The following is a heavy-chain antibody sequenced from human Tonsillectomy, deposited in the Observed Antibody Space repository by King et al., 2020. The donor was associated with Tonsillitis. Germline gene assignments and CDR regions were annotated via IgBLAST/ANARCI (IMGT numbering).Heavy chain of an antibody. CDR3: ARGRGGGGSGWNGGYFDY. CDR1: GFSLSTSGVG. CDR2: IYWDDDK. Sequence: TLKESGPTLVKPTQTLTVTCTFSGFSLSTSGVGVGWIRQPPGKAPEWLALIYWDDDKRYSPSLKSRLSITKDTSKNLVVLAMTNMDPVDTATYYCARGRGGGGSGWNGGYFDYWGQGTLVTVSS. J-gene: IGHJ4*02. V-gene: IGHV2-5*02. D-gene: IGHD6-19*01.